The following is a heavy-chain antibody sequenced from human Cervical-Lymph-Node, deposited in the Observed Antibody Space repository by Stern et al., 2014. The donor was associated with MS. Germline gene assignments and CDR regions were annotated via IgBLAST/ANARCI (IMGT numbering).Heavy chain of an antibody. Sequence: VQLEESGGGVVQPGRSLRLSCAASGFVFRRYALYWVRQAPGKGLEWVALISYDGRDKYYTDSVKGRFTVSRDNSNNTVDLEMNSLRLEDTAVYYCAKGGSGSYLDWGQGSLVTVSS. V-gene: IGHV3-30*04. D-gene: IGHD1-26*01. CDR3: AKGGSGSYLD. CDR2: ISYDGRDK. CDR1: GFVFRRYA. J-gene: IGHJ4*02.